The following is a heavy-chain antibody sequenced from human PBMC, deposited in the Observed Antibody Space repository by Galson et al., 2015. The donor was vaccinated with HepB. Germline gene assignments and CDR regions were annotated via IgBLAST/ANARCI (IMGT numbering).Heavy chain of an antibody. D-gene: IGHD2-21*02. CDR1: GFTFSTYA. V-gene: IGHV3-30-3*01. J-gene: IGHJ4*02. CDR2: ISYHGTDK. CDR3: ARDGCGGDRHSQYYIDY. Sequence: SLRLSCAASGFTFSTYAMHWVRQAPGKGLEWVAVISYHGTDKYYADSVKGRFTISRDNSKNTLYLQMNSLRTEDTAVYYCARDGCGGDRHSQYYIDYWGQGTLITVSS.